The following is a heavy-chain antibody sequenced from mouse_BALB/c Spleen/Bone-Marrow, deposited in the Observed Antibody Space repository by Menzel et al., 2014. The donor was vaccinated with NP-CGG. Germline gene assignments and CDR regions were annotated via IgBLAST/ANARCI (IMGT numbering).Heavy chain of an antibody. J-gene: IGHJ2*01. CDR3: AREANWNFDY. Sequence: QVQLQQSGPELVKPGASVRISCKAAGYTFXSYYIHWVKQRPGQGLEWIGWIYPGNVNTKYNEKFKGKATLTADKSSSTAYSLLSSLTSEDSAVYFCAREANWNFDYWGQGPLSQSPQ. V-gene: IGHV1S56*01. CDR2: IYPGNVNT. D-gene: IGHD4-1*01. CDR1: GYTFXSYY.